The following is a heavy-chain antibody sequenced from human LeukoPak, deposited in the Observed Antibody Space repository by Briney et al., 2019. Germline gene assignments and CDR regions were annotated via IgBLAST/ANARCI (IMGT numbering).Heavy chain of an antibody. CDR1: GFTFTDYS. J-gene: IGHJ6*03. D-gene: IGHD6-25*01. Sequence: GGSLRLSCAASGFTFTDYSMTWVRQAPGKGLEWVSSISTVSTYTFYSDSVKGRFTIYRDNRKNTLYLQMSSLSAEDTAVYYCARDGSGFYYYYYMDVWGRGTAVTVSS. V-gene: IGHV3-21*01. CDR2: ISTVSTYT. CDR3: ARDGSGFYYYYYMDV.